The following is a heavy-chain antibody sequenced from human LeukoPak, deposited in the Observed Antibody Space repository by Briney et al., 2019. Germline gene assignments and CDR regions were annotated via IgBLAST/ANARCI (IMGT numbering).Heavy chain of an antibody. Sequence: GGSLRLSCAASGLTFSSYGMHWVRQAPGKGLEWVAVISYDGSNKYYADSVKGRFTISRDNSKNTLYLQMNSLRAEDTAVYYCANAPEADGYNSRWGQGTLVTVSS. D-gene: IGHD5-24*01. CDR2: ISYDGSNK. V-gene: IGHV3-30*18. CDR1: GLTFSSYG. J-gene: IGHJ4*02. CDR3: ANAPEADGYNSR.